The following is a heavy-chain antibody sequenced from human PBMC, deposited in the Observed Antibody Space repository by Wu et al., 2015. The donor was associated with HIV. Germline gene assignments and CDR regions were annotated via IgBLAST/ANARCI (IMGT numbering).Heavy chain of an antibody. CDR2: INPSSGDT. D-gene: IGHD6-19*01. J-gene: IGHJ4*02. V-gene: IGHV1-2*02. CDR3: ARALRPVADALELDY. CDR1: GYTFANYY. Sequence: QVRLVQSGSEVKKPGASVKVSCGTSGYTFANYYIHWLRQAPGKGLEWMGWINPSSGDTSFSQKLQSRVTMTRDTSISTAYMELSRLRFDDTAVYYCARALRPVADALELDYWGQGTLVTVSS.